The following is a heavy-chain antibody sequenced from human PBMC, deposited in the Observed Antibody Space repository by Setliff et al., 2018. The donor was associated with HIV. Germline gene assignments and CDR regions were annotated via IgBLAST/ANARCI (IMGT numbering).Heavy chain of an antibody. J-gene: IGHJ1*01. Sequence: GGSLRLSCAASGFTVSGNYMSWVRQAPGEGLEWVSVIYSGGSIFYADSVKGRFTISRDNSNNTLYLQMNSLRAEDTAIYYCAAPLKGWFGSSVQHWGQGTLVTVSS. V-gene: IGHV3-53*01. D-gene: IGHD3-10*01. CDR2: IYSGGSI. CDR3: AAPLKGWFGSSVQH. CDR1: GFTVSGNY.